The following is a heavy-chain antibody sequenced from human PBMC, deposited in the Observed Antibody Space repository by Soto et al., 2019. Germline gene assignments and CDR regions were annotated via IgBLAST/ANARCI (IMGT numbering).Heavy chain of an antibody. J-gene: IGHJ6*02. Sequence: SETLSLTCTVSGGSISNYYWGWIRQPPGKGLEWIGSSNYGGPTYYSPSLQSRVTISLDTAKNHFSLNLRSVTAADTAVYYCARHGAYSTSVYYYYGMDVWGQGTTVTVSS. CDR2: SNYGGPT. CDR3: ARHGAYSTSVYYYYGMDV. V-gene: IGHV4-39*01. CDR1: GGSISNYY. D-gene: IGHD6-13*01.